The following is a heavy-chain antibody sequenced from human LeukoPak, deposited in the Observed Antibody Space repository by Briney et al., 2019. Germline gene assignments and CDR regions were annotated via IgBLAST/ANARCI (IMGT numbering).Heavy chain of an antibody. D-gene: IGHD1-7*01. CDR2: ISSGDNTI. Sequence: GGSLRLSCAASGFTFSDYYMSWIRQAPGKGLEWVSYISSGDNTIYYADSVKGRFTMSRDNAKNSLYLQMNRLTAEDTAVYYCARVMGNYATDYWGQGTLVTVSS. CDR1: GFTFSDYY. J-gene: IGHJ4*02. CDR3: ARVMGNYATDY. V-gene: IGHV3-11*04.